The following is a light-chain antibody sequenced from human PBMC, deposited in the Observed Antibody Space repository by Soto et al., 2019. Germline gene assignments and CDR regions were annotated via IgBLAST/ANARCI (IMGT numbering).Light chain of an antibody. CDR3: TSYTSVTIVV. CDR2: DVN. V-gene: IGLV2-8*01. CDR1: SSDVGGYNY. J-gene: IGLJ2*01. Sequence: QSALTQPPSASGSPGQSVTISCTGTSSDVGGYNYVSWYRQHPGKAPQLIIYDVNKRPSGVPDRFSGSKSGNTASLTISALQAEDEADYYCTSYTSVTIVVFGGGTKLTVL.